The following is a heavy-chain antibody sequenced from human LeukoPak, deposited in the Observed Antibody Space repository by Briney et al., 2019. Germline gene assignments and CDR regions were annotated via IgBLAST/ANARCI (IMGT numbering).Heavy chain of an antibody. D-gene: IGHD3-3*01. CDR1: GYSFTSYW. CDR2: IYPGDSDT. J-gene: IGHJ6*03. CDR3: ARQAGVPDFWSGYNYYMDV. V-gene: IGHV5-51*01. Sequence: GESLKISCKGSGYSFTSYWIGWVRQMPGKGLEWMGIIYPGDSDTRYSPSFQGQVTISADKSISTAYLQWSSLKASDTAMYYCARQAGVPDFWSGYNYYMDVWGKGTTVTVSS.